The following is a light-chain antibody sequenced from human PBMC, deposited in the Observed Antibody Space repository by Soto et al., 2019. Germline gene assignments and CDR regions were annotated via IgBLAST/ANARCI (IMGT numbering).Light chain of an antibody. CDR1: ESLVYSNGNTY. CDR2: RVS. Sequence: XIVXTQTPLSLSVTLGQPASISCRSSESLVYSNGNTYLSWYHQRPGQPPRLLIHRVSNRFSGVPERFSGSGAGTDFTLEISRVEAEDVGIYYCMQGTLWWTFGQGTKVEI. CDR3: MQGTLWWT. J-gene: IGKJ1*01. V-gene: IGKV2-24*01.